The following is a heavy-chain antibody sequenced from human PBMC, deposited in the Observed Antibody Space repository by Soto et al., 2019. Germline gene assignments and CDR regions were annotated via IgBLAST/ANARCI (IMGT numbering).Heavy chain of an antibody. J-gene: IGHJ4*02. CDR1: GFTFSGYS. CDR2: ISPGAGAM. D-gene: IGHD3-10*01. V-gene: IGHV3-48*02. Sequence: EVQLVESGGGLVQPGGSLRLSCATFGFTFSGYSMNWVRQVPGKGLGCVLYISPGAGAMYYAQSVKGRFTISRDNAKNSLYLQLTSLSDEDTAVYYSGRDGAYYFDFWGQGTLVTVYS. CDR3: GRDGAYYFDF.